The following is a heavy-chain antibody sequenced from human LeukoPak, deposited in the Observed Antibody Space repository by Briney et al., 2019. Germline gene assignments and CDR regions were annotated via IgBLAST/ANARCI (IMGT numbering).Heavy chain of an antibody. Sequence: GGSLRLSCAASGSTFSTDAMHWVRQAPGKGLEWVAVISDDGSKIYYADSVKGRFTISRDNAKNTLYLQMNSLRAEDRAVYYCARDRGVAERHPFDYWGQGTLVTVSS. CDR2: ISDDGSKI. CDR3: ARDRGVAERHPFDY. CDR1: GSTFSTDA. D-gene: IGHD6-19*01. V-gene: IGHV3-30*04. J-gene: IGHJ4*02.